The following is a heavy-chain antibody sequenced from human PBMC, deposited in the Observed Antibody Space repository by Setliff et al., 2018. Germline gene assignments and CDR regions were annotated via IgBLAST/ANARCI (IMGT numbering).Heavy chain of an antibody. J-gene: IGHJ4*02. Sequence: GVLRLSCAASGFTFSSYAMSWVRQAPGKGLEWVGSIRSKAYGGTTEYAASVKGRFTISRDDSKSIAYLQMNSLKTEDTAVYYCTSTYYDYVITPGYWGQGALVTVSS. CDR2: IRSKAYGGTT. V-gene: IGHV3-49*04. CDR3: TSTYYDYVITPGY. CDR1: GFTFSSYA. D-gene: IGHD3-16*01.